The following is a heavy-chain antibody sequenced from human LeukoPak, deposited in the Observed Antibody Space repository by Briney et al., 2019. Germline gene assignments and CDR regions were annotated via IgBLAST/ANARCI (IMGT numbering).Heavy chain of an antibody. CDR1: GDSVSSNSAV. V-gene: IGHV6-1*01. CDR3: AQGGAAAGFDY. CDR2: TYYRSKWYN. Sequence: SQTLSLTCGISGDSVSSNSAVWNWIRQSPSRGLEWLGRTYYRSKWYNDYAESVESRITVNPDTSKNQFSLQLNSVTPEDTAVYYCAQGGAAAGFDYWGQGTLVTVSS. J-gene: IGHJ4*02. D-gene: IGHD6-25*01.